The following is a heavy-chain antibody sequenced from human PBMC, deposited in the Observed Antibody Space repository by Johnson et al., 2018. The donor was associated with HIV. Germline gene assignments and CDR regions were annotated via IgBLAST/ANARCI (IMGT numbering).Heavy chain of an antibody. D-gene: IGHD3-10*01. V-gene: IGHV3-23*04. J-gene: IGHJ3*02. Sequence: VQLVESGGGLVQPGGSLRLSCAASGFTFSSYWMSWVRQAPGKGLEWVSGINWNGGATFSADSVKGRFTISSDNSENTLHLQMNSLRAEDTALYFCTRGLVELWRFREGGDAFDIWGQGTMVTVSS. CDR3: TRGLVELWRFREGGDAFDI. CDR2: INWNGGAT. CDR1: GFTFSSYW.